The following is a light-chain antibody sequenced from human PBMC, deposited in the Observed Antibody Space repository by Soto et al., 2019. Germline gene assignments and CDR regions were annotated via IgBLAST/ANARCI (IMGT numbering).Light chain of an antibody. V-gene: IGKV1-39*01. CDR3: QQSYSTPRT. Sequence: EIQMTQTPSSLSASVGDRFTITCRTSQSISSYLNWYQQKPGKAPKLLIYAASSLQSGVPSRFSGSGSGTDFTLTISSLQPEDFATYYCQQSYSTPRTFGQGTLLEV. CDR1: QSISSY. CDR2: AAS. J-gene: IGKJ5*01.